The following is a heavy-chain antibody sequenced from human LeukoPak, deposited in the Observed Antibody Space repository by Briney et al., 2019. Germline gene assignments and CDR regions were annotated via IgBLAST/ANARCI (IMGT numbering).Heavy chain of an antibody. Sequence: SETLSLTCTVSGGSISSYYWSWIRQPPGKGLEWIGYIYTSGSTNYNPSLKSRVTISVDTSKNQFSLKLSSVTAADTAVYYCARLYGNYDSSGYYYRYFDYWGQGTLVTVSS. CDR1: GGSISSYY. CDR3: ARLYGNYDSSGYYYRYFDY. CDR2: IYTSGST. J-gene: IGHJ4*02. V-gene: IGHV4-4*09. D-gene: IGHD3-22*01.